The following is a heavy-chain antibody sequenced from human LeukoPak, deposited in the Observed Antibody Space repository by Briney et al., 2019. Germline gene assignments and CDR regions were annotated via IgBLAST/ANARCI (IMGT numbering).Heavy chain of an antibody. V-gene: IGHV1-2*02. Sequence: VASVKVSCKASGYTFTGYYMHWVRQAPGQGLEWMGWINPNSGGTNYAQKFQGRVTMTRDTSISTAYMELSRLRSDDTAVYYCATTYTFYGSGRFGYNYFDTWGQGTLVTVSS. CDR1: GYTFTGYY. CDR3: ATTYTFYGSGRFGYNYFDT. J-gene: IGHJ4*02. D-gene: IGHD3-10*01. CDR2: INPNSGGT.